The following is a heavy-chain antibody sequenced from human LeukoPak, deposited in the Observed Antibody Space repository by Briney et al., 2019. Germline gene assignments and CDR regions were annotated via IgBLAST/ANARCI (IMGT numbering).Heavy chain of an antibody. CDR3: ARGTIAVAGTGFDY. V-gene: IGHV1-2*06. CDR2: INPNSGGT. CDR1: GHTFTGYY. J-gene: IGHJ4*02. Sequence: GASVKVSCKASGHTFTGYYMHWVRQAPGQGLEWMGRINPNSGGTNYAQKFQGRVTMTRDTSISTAYMELSRLRSDDTAVYYCARGTIAVAGTGFDYWGQGTLVTVSS. D-gene: IGHD6-19*01.